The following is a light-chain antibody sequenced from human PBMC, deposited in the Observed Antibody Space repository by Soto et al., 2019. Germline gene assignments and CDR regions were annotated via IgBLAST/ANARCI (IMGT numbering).Light chain of an antibody. CDR3: QQRSTWPGT. Sequence: EIVLTQSPATLSLSPGERATLSCRASQSVISYLAWYQQKPGQAPRLLIHDASNRATGIPARFSGSGSGRDFTLTIRSLEPEDSGVYYCQQRSTWPGTFGQGTKLEIK. CDR2: DAS. J-gene: IGKJ2*01. V-gene: IGKV3-11*02. CDR1: QSVISY.